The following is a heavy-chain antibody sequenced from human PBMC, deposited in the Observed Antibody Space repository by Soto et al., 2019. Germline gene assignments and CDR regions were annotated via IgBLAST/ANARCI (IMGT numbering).Heavy chain of an antibody. D-gene: IGHD2-2*01. V-gene: IGHV5-51*01. CDR1: GYSFTSYW. Sequence: GESLKISCKGSGYSFTSYWIGWVRQMPGKGLEWMGIIYPGDSDTRYSPSFQGQVTISADKSISTAYLQWSSLKASDTAMYYCARSEPLGYCSSTSCPFDYWGQGTLVTVSS. J-gene: IGHJ4*02. CDR3: ARSEPLGYCSSTSCPFDY. CDR2: IYPGDSDT.